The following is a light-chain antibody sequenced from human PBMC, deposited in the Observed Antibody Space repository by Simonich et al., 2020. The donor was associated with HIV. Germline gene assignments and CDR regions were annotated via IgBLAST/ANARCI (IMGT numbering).Light chain of an antibody. CDR3: GTWDSSLSAVL. J-gene: IGLJ2*01. CDR2: DNN. CDR1: SSNIGNNY. Sequence: QSVLTQPPSVSAAPGQKVTISCSGSSSNIGNNYVSWYQQLPGTAPKLLIYDNNKRPSGIPDRFSAPKSGTSATLGITGLQTGDEADYYCGTWDSSLSAVLFGGGTKLTVL. V-gene: IGLV1-51*01.